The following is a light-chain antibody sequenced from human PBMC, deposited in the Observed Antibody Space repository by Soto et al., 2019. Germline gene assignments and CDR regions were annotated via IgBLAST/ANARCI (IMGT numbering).Light chain of an antibody. CDR2: GTS. V-gene: IGKV3-15*01. J-gene: IGKJ5*01. Sequence: IVMPQSPASLSVSPGESVTLSCRASQSVASNLAWYQQKPGQAPRLLIYGTSTRATGVPDRFSGSGSGTDFTLTISSLQAADFAVYHCQHYNNWPITFGQGTRLEIK. CDR3: QHYNNWPIT. CDR1: QSVASN.